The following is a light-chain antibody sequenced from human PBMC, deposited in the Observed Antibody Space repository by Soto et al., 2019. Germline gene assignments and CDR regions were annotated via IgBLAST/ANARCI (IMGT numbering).Light chain of an antibody. Sequence: SYELTQSPSVSVAPGQTARITCGGDNIATKTVHWFQQRPGQAPVLVVFDNSDRPSGIPERFSGSNSGATATLTISRVEAGDEAYYYCQVWDSSVLHHVFGTGTKLTVL. J-gene: IGLJ1*01. CDR2: DNS. CDR1: NIATKT. V-gene: IGLV3-21*02. CDR3: QVWDSSVLHHV.